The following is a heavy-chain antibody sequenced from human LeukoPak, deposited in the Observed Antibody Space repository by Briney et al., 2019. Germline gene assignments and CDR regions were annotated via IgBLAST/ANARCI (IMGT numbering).Heavy chain of an antibody. CDR1: GYTLTELP. J-gene: IGHJ4*02. Sequence: ASVKVSCKVSGYTLTELPMHWVRQAPGKGLEWMGGFDPEDGETIYAQKFQGRVTMTEDTSTDTAYMELSSLRSEDTAVYYCATAPSLVYSSGWYDYWGQGTLVTVSS. CDR2: FDPEDGET. V-gene: IGHV1-24*01. D-gene: IGHD6-19*01. CDR3: ATAPSLVYSSGWYDY.